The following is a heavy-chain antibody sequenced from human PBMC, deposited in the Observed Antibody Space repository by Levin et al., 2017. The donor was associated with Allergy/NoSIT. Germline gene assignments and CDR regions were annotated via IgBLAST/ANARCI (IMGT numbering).Heavy chain of an antibody. D-gene: IGHD6-19*01. J-gene: IGHJ2*01. V-gene: IGHV4-59*08. CDR1: GGSISSYY. Sequence: PSETLSLTCTVSGGSISSYYWSWIRQPPGKGLEWIGYIYYSGSTNYNPSLKSRVTISVDTSKNQFSLKLSSVTAADTAVYYCARHLAVAGTFYQTSHWYFEYWGRGTLVTVSS. CDR3: ARHLAVAGTFYQTSHWYFEY. CDR2: IYYSGST.